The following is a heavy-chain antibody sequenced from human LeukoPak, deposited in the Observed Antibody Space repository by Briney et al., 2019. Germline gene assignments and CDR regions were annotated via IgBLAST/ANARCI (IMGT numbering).Heavy chain of an antibody. V-gene: IGHV3-53*04. CDR1: GFTVSSNY. CDR2: IYSGGTT. J-gene: IGHJ6*02. D-gene: IGHD3-3*01. CDR3: ARGGTPTFWSGFMDV. Sequence: GGSLRLSCAASGFTVSSNYMSWVRQAPGKGLEWVSVIYSGGTTYYADSVKGRFIISRHNSNNTLYLQMNSLRAEDTAVYYCARGGTPTFWSGFMDVWGLGTTVTVFS.